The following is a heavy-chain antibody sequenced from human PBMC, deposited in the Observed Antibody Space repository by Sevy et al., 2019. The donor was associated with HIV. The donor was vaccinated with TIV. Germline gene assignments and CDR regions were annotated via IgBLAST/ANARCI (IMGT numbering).Heavy chain of an antibody. D-gene: IGHD3-16*02. CDR1: GFTFGDYA. Sequence: PGGSLRLSCTASGFTFGDYAMSWFRQAPGKGLEWVGFIRSKAYGGTTEYAASVKGRFTISRDDSKSIAYLQMNSLKTEDTAVYYCTRDVPEYDYIWGSYREYYFDYWGQGTLVTVSS. CDR2: IRSKAYGGTT. V-gene: IGHV3-49*03. J-gene: IGHJ4*02. CDR3: TRDVPEYDYIWGSYREYYFDY.